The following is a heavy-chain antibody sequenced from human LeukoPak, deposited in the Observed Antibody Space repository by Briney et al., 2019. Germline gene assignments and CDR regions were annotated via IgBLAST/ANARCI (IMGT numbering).Heavy chain of an antibody. Sequence: GGSLRLSCAGSGFTFSSYTMSWVRQVPGKGLEWVSYNTDSGGNTYYAHSVRGRFTISRDNSKNTLYLPMNSLRAEDTALYYCAKKIPFDSWGQGTLVTVSS. CDR3: AKKIPFDS. J-gene: IGHJ4*02. D-gene: IGHD2-21*01. CDR2: NTDSGGNT. CDR1: GFTFSSYT. V-gene: IGHV3-23*01.